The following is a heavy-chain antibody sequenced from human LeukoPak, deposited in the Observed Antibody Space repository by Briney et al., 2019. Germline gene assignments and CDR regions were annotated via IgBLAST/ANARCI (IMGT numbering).Heavy chain of an antibody. V-gene: IGHV3-33*01. CDR3: ARVGAAAAGHYYYYGMDV. J-gene: IGHJ6*02. CDR1: GFTFSSYG. CDR2: IWYDGSNK. Sequence: PEGSLRLSCAASGFTFSSYGMHWVRQAPGKGLEGVAVIWYDGSNKYYADSVKGRFTISRDNSKNTLYLQMNSLRAEDTAVYYCARVGAAAAGHYYYYGMDVWGQGTTVTVSS. D-gene: IGHD6-13*01.